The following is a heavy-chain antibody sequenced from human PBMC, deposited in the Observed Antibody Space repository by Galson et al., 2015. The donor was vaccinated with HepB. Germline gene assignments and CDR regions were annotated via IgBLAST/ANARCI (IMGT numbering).Heavy chain of an antibody. CDR2: IYYSGSP. CDR3: ARFFWSGNKMFDY. D-gene: IGHD3-3*01. Sequence: QVQLQESGPGLVKPSETLSLTCTVSGGSISIYYWSWIRQPPGKGLEWIGYIYYSGSPNYNPSLKSRVTISVDLSKNQFSLKLKSGTAADTAVYYCARFFWSGNKMFDYWGQGTLVTVSS. V-gene: IGHV4-59*01. J-gene: IGHJ4*02. CDR1: GGSISIYY.